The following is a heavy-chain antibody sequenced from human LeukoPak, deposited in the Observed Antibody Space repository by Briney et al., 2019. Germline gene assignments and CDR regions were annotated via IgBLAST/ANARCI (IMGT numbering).Heavy chain of an antibody. CDR1: GGSISSYY. V-gene: IGHV4-59*01. Sequence: SETLSLTCTVSGGSISSYYWSWIRQPPGKGLGWIGYIYYSGSTNYNPSLKSRVTISVDTSKNQFSLKLSSVTAADTAVYYCACPLWFGDLPGAFDIWGQGTMVTVPS. CDR2: IYYSGST. CDR3: ACPLWFGDLPGAFDI. J-gene: IGHJ3*02. D-gene: IGHD3-10*01.